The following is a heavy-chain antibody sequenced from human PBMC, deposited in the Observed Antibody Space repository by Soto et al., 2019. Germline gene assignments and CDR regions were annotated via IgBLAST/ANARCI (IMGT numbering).Heavy chain of an antibody. V-gene: IGHV4-31*03. J-gene: IGHJ5*02. CDR2: IYYSGST. D-gene: IGHD6-13*01. Sequence: PSETLSLTCTVSGGSISSGGYYWGWIRQHPGKGLEWIGYIYYSGSTYYNPSLKSRVTISVDTSKNQFSLKLSSVTAADTAVYYCARAKKGIAAAENWFDPWGQGTLVTVSS. CDR3: ARAKKGIAAAENWFDP. CDR1: GGSISSGGYY.